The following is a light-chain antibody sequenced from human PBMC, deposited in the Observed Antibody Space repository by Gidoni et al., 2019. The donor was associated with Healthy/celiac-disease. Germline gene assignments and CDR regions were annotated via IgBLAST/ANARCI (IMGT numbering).Light chain of an antibody. CDR3: QVWDSSSDHPV. CDR1: NIGSKS. V-gene: IGLV3-21*04. J-gene: IGLJ3*02. Sequence: SYVLTQPPSLSVAPGKTARITCGGNNIGSKSVHWYQQKPGQAPVLVIYYDSDRPSGIPERFSGSNSGNTATLTISRFEAGDEADYYCQVWDSSSDHPVFGGGTKLTVL. CDR2: YDS.